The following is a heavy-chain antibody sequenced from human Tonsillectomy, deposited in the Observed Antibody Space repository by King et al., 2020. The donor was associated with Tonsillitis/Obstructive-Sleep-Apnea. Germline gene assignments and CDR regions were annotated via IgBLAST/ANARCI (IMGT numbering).Heavy chain of an antibody. D-gene: IGHD3-3*01. J-gene: IGHJ6*03. CDR3: ARGPITGDYYTTYYYYYYMDV. CDR1: GFTFSSYA. V-gene: IGHV3-30*04. CDR2: ISYDGSNK. Sequence: QLVQSGGGMVQPGRSLRLSCAASGFTFSSYAIHWGRQAPGKGLEWVAVISYDGSNKYYADSVKGRFTISRDNSKNTLYLQMNRLRAEDTAVYYCARGPITGDYYTTYYYYYYMDVWGKGTTVTVSS.